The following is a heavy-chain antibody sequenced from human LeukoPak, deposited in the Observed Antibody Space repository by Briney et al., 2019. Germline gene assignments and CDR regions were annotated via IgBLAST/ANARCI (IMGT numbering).Heavy chain of an antibody. D-gene: IGHD3-9*01. V-gene: IGHV3-30*14. CDR1: GFTFSTYP. J-gene: IGHJ4*02. Sequence: QSGGSLRLSCEASGFTFSTYPMHWVRQAPDKGLEWVAMISHHGSNEYYADSVKGRFTISRDNSKNTLYLQMNNPRVEDTAIYYCARVHDTAGYYHYFDSWGQGTLVTVSS. CDR3: ARVHDTAGYYHYFDS. CDR2: ISHHGSNE.